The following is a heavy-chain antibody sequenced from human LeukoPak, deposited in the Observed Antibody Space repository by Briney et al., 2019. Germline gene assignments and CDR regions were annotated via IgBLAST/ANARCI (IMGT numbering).Heavy chain of an antibody. D-gene: IGHD2-2*01. J-gene: IGHJ5*02. V-gene: IGHV3-11*01. CDR2: ISSSGSTI. Sequence: GGSLRLSCAASGFTFSDYYMSWIRQAPGKGLEWVSYISSSGSTIYYADSVKGRFTISRDNAKNSLYLQMDSLRAEDTAVYYCARDYGPRYCSSTSCSNWFGPWGQGTLVTVSS. CDR3: ARDYGPRYCSSTSCSNWFGP. CDR1: GFTFSDYY.